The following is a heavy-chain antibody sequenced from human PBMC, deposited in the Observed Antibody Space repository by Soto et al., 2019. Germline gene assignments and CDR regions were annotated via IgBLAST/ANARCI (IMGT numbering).Heavy chain of an antibody. Sequence: SGKISCKASGYTFTNNDVTWLRQATGQVLEWMGWMNPGSGDTGYAQKFQGRVTRTRNIAIATAYMELSSLRSEDTATSYCASMARFGSLNWFDRWGKGTMVTFSS. CDR3: ASMARFGSLNWFDR. J-gene: IGHJ5*02. V-gene: IGHV1-8*01. CDR1: GYTFTNND. D-gene: IGHD3-10*01. CDR2: MNPGSGDT.